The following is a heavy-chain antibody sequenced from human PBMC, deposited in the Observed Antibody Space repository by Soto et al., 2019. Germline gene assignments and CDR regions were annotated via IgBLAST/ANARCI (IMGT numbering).Heavy chain of an antibody. D-gene: IGHD2-2*01. CDR2: ISYDGANK. CDR1: GFIFSTYS. J-gene: IGHJ6*02. V-gene: IGHV3-30-3*01. Sequence: PGGSLRLSCAASGFIFSTYSMHWVRQAPGTGLEWVAVISYDGANKYYADSVKGRFTISRDNSKNTLYVQMNSLRAEDTAVYYCARGPVVVGPTARGPPYGMDVWGQGTTVTVSS. CDR3: ARGPVVVGPTARGPPYGMDV.